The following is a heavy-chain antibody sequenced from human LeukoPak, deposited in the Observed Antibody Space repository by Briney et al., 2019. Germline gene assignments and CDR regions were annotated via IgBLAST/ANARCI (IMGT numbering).Heavy chain of an antibody. CDR1: GYTFTGYY. D-gene: IGHD4-11*01. J-gene: IGHJ5*02. Sequence: ASVKVSFKASGYTFTGYYMHWVRQAPGQGLEWMGRINPNSGGTNYAQKFQGRVTMTRDTSISTAYMELSRLRSDDTAVYYCARTTVTTNWFDPWGQGTLVTVSP. CDR2: INPNSGGT. CDR3: ARTTVTTNWFDP. V-gene: IGHV1-2*06.